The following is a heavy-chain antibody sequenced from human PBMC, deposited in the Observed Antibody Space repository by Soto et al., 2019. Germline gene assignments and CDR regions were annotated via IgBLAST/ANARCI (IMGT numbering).Heavy chain of an antibody. CDR2: INSDGSST. CDR1: GFTFSSYW. J-gene: IGHJ4*02. Sequence: EVQLVESGGGLVQPGGSLRLSCAASGFTFSSYWMHWVRQAPGKGLVWVSRINSDGSSTSYADSVKGRFTISRDNANHTLYLQMNSLRAEDTAVYYCARRRGSSGWKTNFDYWGQGTLVTVSS. CDR3: ARRRGSSGWKTNFDY. D-gene: IGHD6-19*01. V-gene: IGHV3-74*01.